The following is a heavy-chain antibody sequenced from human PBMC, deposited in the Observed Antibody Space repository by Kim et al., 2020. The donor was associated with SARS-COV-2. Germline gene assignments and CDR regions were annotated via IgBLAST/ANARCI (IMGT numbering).Heavy chain of an antibody. CDR1: GYTFTSYA. J-gene: IGHJ4*02. D-gene: IGHD2-2*02. V-gene: IGHV1-3*01. CDR2: INAGNGNT. CDR3: ARGGGYCSSTSCYNYFDY. Sequence: ASVKVSCKASGYTFTSYAMHWVRQAPGQRLEWMGWINAGNGNTKYSQKFQGRVTITRDTSASTAYMELSSLRSEDTAVYYCARGGGYCSSTSCYNYFDYWGQGTLVTVSS.